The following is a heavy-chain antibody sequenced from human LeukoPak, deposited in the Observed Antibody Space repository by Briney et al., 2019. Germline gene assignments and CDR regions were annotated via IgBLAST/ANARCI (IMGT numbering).Heavy chain of an antibody. J-gene: IGHJ6*03. CDR1: GFTFSSYS. CDR2: ISSSSSTI. Sequence: GGSLRLSCAASGFTFSSYSMNWVRQAPGKGLEWVSYISSSSSTIYYADSVKGRSTISRDNAKSSLYLQMNSLSAEDTAVYYCARAPSGSYYGFEYYYYYYMDVWGKGTTVTVSS. D-gene: IGHD1-26*01. CDR3: ARAPSGSYYGFEYYYYYYMDV. V-gene: IGHV3-48*01.